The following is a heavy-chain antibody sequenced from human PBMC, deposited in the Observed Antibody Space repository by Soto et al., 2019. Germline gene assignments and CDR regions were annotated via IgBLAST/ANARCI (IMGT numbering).Heavy chain of an antibody. J-gene: IGHJ6*02. CDR2: MYNTGST. V-gene: IGHV4-59*01. CDR1: GGSISGYY. Sequence: PSETLSLTCTFSGGSISGYYCSLSRQPPGKGLEWIGYMYNTGSTVYNPSFTSRVPISVDTSKTQFSLKLNSVTAADTAVYYCARDLWGYCGTDCYPLDVWGQGTTVTVSS. CDR3: ARDLWGYCGTDCYPLDV. D-gene: IGHD2-21*02.